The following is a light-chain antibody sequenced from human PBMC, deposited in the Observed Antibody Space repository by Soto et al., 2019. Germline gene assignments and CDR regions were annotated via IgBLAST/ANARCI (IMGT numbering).Light chain of an antibody. CDR1: QNINNL. CDR3: QQYSNYSRT. Sequence: DIQMTQSPSTLSASVGDRVTITCRASQNINNLLAWYQQRPGKAPNLLIYLASTLEGGVPSRLSGSGSGTEFTLTTSSLQPDDFATFYCQQYSNYSRTFGQGTKVDIX. V-gene: IGKV1-5*03. CDR2: LAS. J-gene: IGKJ1*01.